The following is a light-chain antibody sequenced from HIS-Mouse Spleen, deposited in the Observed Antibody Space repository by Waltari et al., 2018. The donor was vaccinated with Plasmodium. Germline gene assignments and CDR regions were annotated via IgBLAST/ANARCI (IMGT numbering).Light chain of an antibody. Sequence: EIVLTQSPGTLSLSPGERATLSCRASQSVSSSYLAWYQQKPGQAPRLLIYGASSMATGIPDRVSGRGAGTDFTVTISRLEPEDFAVYYCQQYGSSPYTFGQGTKLEIK. V-gene: IGKV3-20*01. CDR1: QSVSSSY. CDR3: QQYGSSPYT. CDR2: GAS. J-gene: IGKJ2*01.